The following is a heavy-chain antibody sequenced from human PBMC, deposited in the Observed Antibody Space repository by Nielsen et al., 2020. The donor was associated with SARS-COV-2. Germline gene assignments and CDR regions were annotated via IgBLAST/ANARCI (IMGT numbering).Heavy chain of an antibody. CDR1: GFTFITYS. Sequence: GGSLRLSCAASGFTFITYSMNWVRQAPGKGLEWVSYISSIENTIYYADSVKGRFTISRDNAKNSLYLQVNSLRAEDTAVYYCAGEPEQGYCTYGLCYKPSYGMDVWGQGTTVTVSS. CDR3: AGEPEQGYCTYGLCYKPSYGMDV. J-gene: IGHJ6*02. D-gene: IGHD2-8*01. CDR2: ISSIENTI. V-gene: IGHV3-48*01.